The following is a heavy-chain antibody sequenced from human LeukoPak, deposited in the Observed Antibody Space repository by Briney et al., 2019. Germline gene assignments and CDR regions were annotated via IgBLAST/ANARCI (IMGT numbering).Heavy chain of an antibody. CDR2: IIPIFGTA. Sequence: SVRVSCKASGGTYSRYAISAVRQATGRGLEWMGGIIPIFGTANYAQKFQGRVTITADESTSTAYMELSSLRSEDTAVYYCAREYSYGYPFDYWGQGTLVTVSS. J-gene: IGHJ4*02. CDR3: AREYSYGYPFDY. D-gene: IGHD5-18*01. CDR1: GGTYSRYA. V-gene: IGHV1-69*13.